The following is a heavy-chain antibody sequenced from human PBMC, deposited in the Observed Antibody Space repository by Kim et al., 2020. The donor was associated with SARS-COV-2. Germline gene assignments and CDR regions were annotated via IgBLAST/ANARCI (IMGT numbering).Heavy chain of an antibody. D-gene: IGHD1-20*01. V-gene: IGHV3-15*01. Sequence: GGSLRLSCEASGFRFSNAWMSWVRQAPGRGLEWLGRIKAETDGGTTDYAAPVKGRFSISRDDSKNTLFLQINSLKTEDTAVYYCATPVPGIKGAQPFDWWGQGTLVTGSS. J-gene: IGHJ4*02. CDR2: IKAETDGGTT. CDR3: ATPVPGIKGAQPFDW. CDR1: GFRFSNAW.